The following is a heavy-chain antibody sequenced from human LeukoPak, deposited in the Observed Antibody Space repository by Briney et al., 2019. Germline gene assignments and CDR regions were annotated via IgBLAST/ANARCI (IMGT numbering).Heavy chain of an antibody. V-gene: IGHV3-23*01. Sequence: GGSLRLSCAASGFTFSSYAMSWVRQAPGKGLEWVSAISGSGGSTYYADSVKGRFTISRDNSKNTLYLQMNSLRAEDTAVYYCAKDPHLGYYDSSGLYYFDYWGQGTLATVSS. D-gene: IGHD3-22*01. J-gene: IGHJ4*02. CDR3: AKDPHLGYYDSSGLYYFDY. CDR2: ISGSGGST. CDR1: GFTFSSYA.